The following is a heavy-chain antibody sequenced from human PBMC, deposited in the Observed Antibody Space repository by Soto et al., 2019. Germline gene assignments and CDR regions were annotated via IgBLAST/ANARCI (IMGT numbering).Heavy chain of an antibody. Sequence: PGDSLKISCKASGYSFTTYWIGWVRQMPGKGLEWMGIIYPGDSDTRYSPSFQGQVTISADKSISTAYLQWRSLKASDNAMYYCARRGAVVPGDAFDIWGQGTMVTVSS. CDR3: ARRGAVVPGDAFDI. CDR1: GYSFTTYW. D-gene: IGHD3-22*01. V-gene: IGHV5-51*01. J-gene: IGHJ3*02. CDR2: IYPGDSDT.